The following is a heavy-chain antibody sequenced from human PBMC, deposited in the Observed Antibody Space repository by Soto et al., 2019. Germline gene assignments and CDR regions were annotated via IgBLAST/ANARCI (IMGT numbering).Heavy chain of an antibody. Sequence: EVQLVESGGGLVQPGGSLRLSCAASGFTFSDHYMDWVRQAPGKGLEWVGRTRNKANSYTTEYAASVKGRFTISRDDSKNSLYLQMNSLKTEDTAVYYCAREEEGYSYGQGYYYYMDVWGKGTTVTDSS. CDR2: TRNKANSYTT. V-gene: IGHV3-72*01. J-gene: IGHJ6*03. CDR1: GFTFSDHY. CDR3: AREEEGYSYGQGYYYYMDV. D-gene: IGHD5-18*01.